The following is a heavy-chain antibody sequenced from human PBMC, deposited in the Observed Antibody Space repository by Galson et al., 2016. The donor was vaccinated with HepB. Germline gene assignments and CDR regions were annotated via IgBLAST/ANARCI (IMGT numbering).Heavy chain of an antibody. CDR1: GFTFSTYS. Sequence: SLRLSCAASGFTFSTYSMNWVRQRPGKALEWLSHLSSRFGTIFYADSAKGRFTSSRDNGKNSVFLQLNGLRDDDTALYYCARGLEQPVGHFDVWGQGTLVTVSS. CDR2: LSSRFGTI. J-gene: IGHJ4*02. V-gene: IGHV3-48*02. D-gene: IGHD1/OR15-1a*01. CDR3: ARGLEQPVGHFDV.